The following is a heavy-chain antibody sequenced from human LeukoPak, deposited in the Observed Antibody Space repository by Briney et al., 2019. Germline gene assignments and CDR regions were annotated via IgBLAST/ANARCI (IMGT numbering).Heavy chain of an antibody. CDR1: GYILTEYY. Sequence: SVKVSCKAAGYILTEYYVHWVRQPPGQGLEWMGGIIPIFGTANYAQKFQGRVTITADESTSTAYMELSSLRSEDTAVYYCASRSDPYCSGGSCYWSFDYYYGMDVWGQGTTVTVSS. D-gene: IGHD2-15*01. CDR2: IIPIFGTA. V-gene: IGHV1-69*13. CDR3: ASRSDPYCSGGSCYWSFDYYYGMDV. J-gene: IGHJ6*02.